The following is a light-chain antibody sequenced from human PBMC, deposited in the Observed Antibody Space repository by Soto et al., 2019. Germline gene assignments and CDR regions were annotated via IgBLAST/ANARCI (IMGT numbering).Light chain of an antibody. J-gene: IGLJ2*01. Sequence: QSVLTQPSSASGTLGQTVTISCSGTSSNIGTNTVNWHRQVPGTAPKLLIFNDNVRHSGVPGRFSGYRSGTSASMAISGLQSEDEADYYCAAWDGSLNVVLLGGGTKLTVL. CDR2: NDN. CDR3: AAWDGSLNVVL. CDR1: SSNIGTNT. V-gene: IGLV1-44*01.